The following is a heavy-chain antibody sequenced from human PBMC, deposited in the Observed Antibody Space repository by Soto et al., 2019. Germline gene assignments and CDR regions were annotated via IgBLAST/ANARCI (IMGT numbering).Heavy chain of an antibody. D-gene: IGHD6-19*01. Sequence: GESLKLSCAASGFTFSSYWMSWVRQAPGKGLEWVANIKQDGSEKYYVDSVKGRFTISRDNAKNSLYLQMNSLRAEDTAVYYCARDQYSTPSGWYQGTRYFDYWGQGTLVTVSS. V-gene: IGHV3-7*01. CDR2: IKQDGSEK. CDR3: ARDQYSTPSGWYQGTRYFDY. J-gene: IGHJ4*02. CDR1: GFTFSSYW.